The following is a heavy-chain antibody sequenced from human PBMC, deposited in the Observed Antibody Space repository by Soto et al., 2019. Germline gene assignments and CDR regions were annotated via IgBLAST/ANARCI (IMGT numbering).Heavy chain of an antibody. D-gene: IGHD4-4*01. CDR2: IIPFIGTA. CDR3: ARVVMTTVPASYYYGMDV. V-gene: IGHV1-69*11. J-gene: IGHJ6*02. CDR1: GCTFGSYA. Sequence: ASVKVSCKASGCTFGSYAISWVRQAPGQVLEWMGRIIPFIGTANYAQKFQGRVTITADESTSTAYMELTSLRSEDTAVYYCARVVMTTVPASYYYGMDVWGQGTTVTVSS.